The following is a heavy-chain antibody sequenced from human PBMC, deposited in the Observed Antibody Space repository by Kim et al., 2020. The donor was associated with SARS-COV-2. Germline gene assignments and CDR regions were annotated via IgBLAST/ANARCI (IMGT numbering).Heavy chain of an antibody. D-gene: IGHD6-6*01. V-gene: IGHV3-33*01. J-gene: IGHJ4*02. CDR2: IWYDGSNK. Sequence: GGSLRLSCAASGFTFSSYGMHWVRQAPGKGLEWVAVIWYDGSNKYYADSVKGRFTISRDNSKNTLYLQMNSLRAEDTAVYYCAREPRYSSSSLDYWGQGTLVTVSS. CDR1: GFTFSSYG. CDR3: AREPRYSSSSLDY.